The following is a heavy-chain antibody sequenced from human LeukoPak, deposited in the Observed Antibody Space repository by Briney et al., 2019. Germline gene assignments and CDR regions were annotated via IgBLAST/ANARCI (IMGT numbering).Heavy chain of an antibody. V-gene: IGHV1-8*01. CDR3: ARGRASSSWCIQSQSNFDY. CDR1: GYTFTSYD. D-gene: IGHD6-13*01. J-gene: IGHJ4*02. CDR2: MNPNSGNT. Sequence: ASVKVSCKASGYTFTSYDINWVRQATGQGLEWMGWMNPNSGNTGYAQKFQGRVTMTRNTSISTAYMELSSLRSEDTAVYYCARGRASSSWCIQSQSNFDYWGQGTLVTVSS.